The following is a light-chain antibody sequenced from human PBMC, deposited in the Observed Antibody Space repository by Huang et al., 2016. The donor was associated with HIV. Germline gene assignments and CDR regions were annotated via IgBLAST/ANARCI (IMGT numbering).Light chain of an antibody. V-gene: IGKV3-20*01. Sequence: EIVLTQSPGTLSLSPGERATLSCRASQSVSSSYLAWYQPKPGQAPRLLIDGASSRPTGIPDIFSGSGSGKDFTLTISRLEPEDFAVYYCQQYGSSPITFGQGTRLEIK. CDR3: QQYGSSPIT. CDR2: GAS. J-gene: IGKJ5*01. CDR1: QSVSSSY.